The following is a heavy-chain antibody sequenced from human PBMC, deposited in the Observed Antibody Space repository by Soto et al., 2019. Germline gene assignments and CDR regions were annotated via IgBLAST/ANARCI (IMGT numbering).Heavy chain of an antibody. D-gene: IGHD4-17*01. CDR3: ARDSDYGDYSNDY. CDR1: GFTFSSYA. CDR2: ISYDGSNK. V-gene: IGHV3-30-3*01. J-gene: IGHJ4*02. Sequence: PGGSLRLSCAASGFTFSSYAMHWVRQAPGKGLEWVAVISYDGSNKYYADSVKGRFTISRDNSKNTLYLQMNSLRAEDTAVYYCARDSDYGDYSNDYWGQGTLVTVSS.